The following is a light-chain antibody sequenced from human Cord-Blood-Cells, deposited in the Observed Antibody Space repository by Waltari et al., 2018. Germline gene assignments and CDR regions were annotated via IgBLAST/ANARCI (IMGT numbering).Light chain of an antibody. CDR3: CSYACSSTVV. CDR1: SSDVGSYNI. CDR2: EVS. V-gene: IGLV2-23*02. J-gene: IGLJ2*01. Sequence: QSALTQPASVYGSPGQSITISCTGTSSDVGSYNIVSWYQQHPVKAPKLMIYEVSKLPSWVFNTFSGSKSGNTASLTCSVFQAEDGSDYYCCSYACSSTVVFGGGTKLTVL.